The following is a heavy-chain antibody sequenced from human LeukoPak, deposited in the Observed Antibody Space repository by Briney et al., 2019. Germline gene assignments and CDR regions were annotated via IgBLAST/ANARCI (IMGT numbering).Heavy chain of an antibody. CDR3: AREDYDILTGSAFDI. D-gene: IGHD3-9*01. V-gene: IGHV3-53*01. CDR2: IYSGGST. Sequence: GGSLRLSCAAPGFTVSSNYMSWVRQAPGKGLEWVSVIYSGGSTYYADSVKGRFTISRDNSKNTLYLQMNSLRAEDTAVYYCAREDYDILTGSAFDIWGQGTMVTVSS. CDR1: GFTVSSNY. J-gene: IGHJ3*02.